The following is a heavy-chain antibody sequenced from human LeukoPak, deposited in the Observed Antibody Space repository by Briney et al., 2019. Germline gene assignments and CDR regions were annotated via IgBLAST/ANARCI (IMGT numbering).Heavy chain of an antibody. V-gene: IGHV3-53*01. CDR1: GFTVSSHY. D-gene: IGHD4-17*01. Sequence: AGGSLRLSCAASGFTVSSHYMSWVRQAPGKGLEWVSVIYSGGSTYYADSVKGRFTISRDNSKNTLYLQMNSLRAEDTAVYYCARAYGDYVSHYYMDVWGKGTTVTVSS. CDR2: IYSGGST. CDR3: ARAYGDYVSHYYMDV. J-gene: IGHJ6*03.